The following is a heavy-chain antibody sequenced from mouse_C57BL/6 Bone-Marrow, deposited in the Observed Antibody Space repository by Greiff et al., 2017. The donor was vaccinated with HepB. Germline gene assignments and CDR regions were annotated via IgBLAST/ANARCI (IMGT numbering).Heavy chain of an antibody. D-gene: IGHD3-2*02. J-gene: IGHJ3*01. CDR3: VRSGQAGFAY. CDR2: IRSKSNNYAT. CDR1: GFSFNTYA. V-gene: IGHV10-1*01. Sequence: EVMLVESGGGLVQPKGSLKLSCAASGFSFNTYAMNWVRQAPGKGLEWVARIRSKSNNYATYYADSVKDRFTISRDDSESMLYLQMNNLKTEDTAMYYCVRSGQAGFAYWGQGTLVTVSA.